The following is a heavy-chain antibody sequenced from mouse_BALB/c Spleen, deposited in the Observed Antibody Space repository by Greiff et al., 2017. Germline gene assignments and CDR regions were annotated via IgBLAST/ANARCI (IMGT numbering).Heavy chain of an antibody. Sequence: QVQLQQSGPGLVQPSQSLSITCTVSGFSLTSYGVHWVRQSPGKGLEWLGVIWSGGSTDYNAAFISRLSISKDNSKSQVFFKMNSLQADDTAIYYCARPLYYYGSPYYAMDYWGQGTSVTVSS. CDR1: GFSLTSYG. J-gene: IGHJ4*01. CDR3: ARPLYYYGSPYYAMDY. D-gene: IGHD1-1*01. V-gene: IGHV2-4-1*01. CDR2: IWSGGST.